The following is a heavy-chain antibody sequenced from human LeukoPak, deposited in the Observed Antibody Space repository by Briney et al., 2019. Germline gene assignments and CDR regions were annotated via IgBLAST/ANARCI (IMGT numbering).Heavy chain of an antibody. Sequence: PSETLSLTCAVYGGSFSGYYWSWIRQPPGKGLEWIGEINHSGSTNYNPSLKSRVTISVDTSKNQFSLKLSSVTAADTAVYYCARSRRLLLDYWGQGTLVTVSS. CDR2: INHSGST. CDR1: GGSFSGYY. CDR3: ARSRRLLLDY. J-gene: IGHJ4*02. V-gene: IGHV4-34*01. D-gene: IGHD3-22*01.